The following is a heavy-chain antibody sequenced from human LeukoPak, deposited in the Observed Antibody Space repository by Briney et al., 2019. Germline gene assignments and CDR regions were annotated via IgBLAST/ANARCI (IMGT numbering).Heavy chain of an antibody. CDR1: GFTFSSYS. J-gene: IGHJ4*02. Sequence: GGSLRLSCAASGFTFSSYSMNWVRQAPGKGLEWVSYISSSSSTIYYADSVKGRFTISRDNSKNTLYLQMNSLRAEDTAVYYCAKSRTTVTHDFDYWGQGTLVTVSS. V-gene: IGHV3-48*01. CDR2: ISSSSSTI. D-gene: IGHD4-4*01. CDR3: AKSRTTVTHDFDY.